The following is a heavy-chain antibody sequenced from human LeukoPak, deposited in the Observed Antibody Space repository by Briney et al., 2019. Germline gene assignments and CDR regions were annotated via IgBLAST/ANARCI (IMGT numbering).Heavy chain of an antibody. CDR1: GFTFSDYY. Sequence: PGGSLRLSCAASGFTFSDYYMSWIRQAPGKGLEWVSYISSSGSTIYYADSVKGRFTISRDNAKNSLYLQMNSLRAEDTAVYYCARDQHYYDSSGYYSVLDPWGQGTLVTVSS. D-gene: IGHD3-22*01. J-gene: IGHJ5*02. CDR3: ARDQHYYDSSGYYSVLDP. CDR2: ISSSGSTI. V-gene: IGHV3-11*04.